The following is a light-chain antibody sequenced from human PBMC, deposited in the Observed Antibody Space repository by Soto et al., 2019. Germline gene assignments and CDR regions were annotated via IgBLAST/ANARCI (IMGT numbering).Light chain of an antibody. V-gene: IGLV2-14*01. Sequence: QSVLTQPASVSGSPGQSITISRSGTRSDIGSYNYVAWYQQFPGKTPKILIYGVSNRPSGVSSRFSGSKSGNTASLTISGLQGEDEADYYCSAYTASRTYVFGTGTKVTV. CDR3: SAYTASRTYV. J-gene: IGLJ1*01. CDR2: GVS. CDR1: RSDIGSYNY.